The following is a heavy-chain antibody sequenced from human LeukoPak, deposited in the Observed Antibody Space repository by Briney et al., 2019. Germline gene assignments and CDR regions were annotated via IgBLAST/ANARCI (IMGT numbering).Heavy chain of an antibody. V-gene: IGHV1-69*13. J-gene: IGHJ4*02. CDR3: AREGFGESYLDY. CDR1: GGAFSSYA. CDR2: IIPIFGTA. D-gene: IGHD3-10*01. Sequence: SVKVSCKASGGAFSSYAISWVRQAPGQGLEWMGGIIPIFGTANYAQKFQGRVTITADESTSTAYMELSSLRSEDTAVYYCAREGFGESYLDYWGQGTLVTVSS.